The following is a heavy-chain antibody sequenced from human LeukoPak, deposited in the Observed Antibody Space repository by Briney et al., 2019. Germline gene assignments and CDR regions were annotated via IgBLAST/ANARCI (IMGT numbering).Heavy chain of an antibody. CDR1: GFTLDDYA. CDR2: ISWNSGSI. J-gene: IGHJ6*03. V-gene: IGHV3-9*01. Sequence: GGSLRLSCAASGFTLDDYAMHWVRQAPGKGLEWVSGISWNSGSIGYADSVKGRFTVSRDNAKNSLYLQMNSLRAEDTALYYCAKSSFSYYYYHMDVWGKGTTVTVSS. CDR3: AKSSFSYYYYHMDV.